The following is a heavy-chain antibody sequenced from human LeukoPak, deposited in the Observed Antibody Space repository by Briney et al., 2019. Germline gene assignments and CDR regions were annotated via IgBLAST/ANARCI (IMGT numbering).Heavy chain of an antibody. D-gene: IGHD2-21*02. V-gene: IGHV4-59*12. CDR2: IYYSGST. CDR3: ASNPLTYCGGDCSTLTDY. CDR1: GDSISSYY. Sequence: SETLSLTCTVSGDSISSYYWSWIRQPPGKGLEWIGYIYYSGSTKYNPSLKSRVTISVDTSKNQFSLKLSSVTAADTAVYYCASNPLTYCGGDCSTLTDYWGQGTLVTVSS. J-gene: IGHJ4*02.